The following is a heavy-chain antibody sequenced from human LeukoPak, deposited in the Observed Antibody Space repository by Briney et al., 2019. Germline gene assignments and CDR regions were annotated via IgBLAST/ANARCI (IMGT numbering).Heavy chain of an antibody. CDR1: GGSISSYY. Sequence: SETLSLTCTVSGGSISSYYWSCIRQPPGKGLEWIGYIYYSGNTNYNPSLKSRVTISVDTSKNQFSLKLSSVTAADTAVYYCARAPGYSSSWYRYWYFDLWGRGTLVTVSS. CDR3: ARAPGYSSSWYRYWYFDL. CDR2: IYYSGNT. V-gene: IGHV4-59*01. D-gene: IGHD6-13*01. J-gene: IGHJ2*01.